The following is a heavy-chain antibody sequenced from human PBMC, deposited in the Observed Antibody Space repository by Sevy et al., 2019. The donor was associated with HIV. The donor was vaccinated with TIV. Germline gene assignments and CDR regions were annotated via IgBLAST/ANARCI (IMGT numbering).Heavy chain of an antibody. CDR2: IHRGGLT. D-gene: IGHD3-10*01. CDR1: GFSVSDNY. V-gene: IGHV3-53*01. CDR3: AREVGGSGSK. J-gene: IGHJ4*02. Sequence: GGSLRLSCAASGFSVSDNYMSWVRLAPGKGPEWVSLIHRGGLTHYADSVKGRFTISRDNAKNSVYLEMNSLRDEDTAVYYCAREVGGSGSKWGQGTLVTVSS.